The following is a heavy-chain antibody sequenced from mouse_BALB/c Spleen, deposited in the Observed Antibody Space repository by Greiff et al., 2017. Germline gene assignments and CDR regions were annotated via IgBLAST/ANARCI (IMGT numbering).Heavy chain of an antibody. V-gene: IGHV5-12-1*01. CDR2: ISSGGGST. CDR1: GFAFSSYD. CDR3: ARQGYYGSSYYFDY. D-gene: IGHD1-1*01. Sequence: EVQGVESGGGLVKPGGSLKLSCAVSGFAFSSYDMSWVRQTPEKRLEWVAYISSGGGSTYYPDSVKGRFTISRDNAKNTLYLKMSSLKSEDTAMYYCARQGYYGSSYYFDYWGQGTTLTVSS. J-gene: IGHJ2*01.